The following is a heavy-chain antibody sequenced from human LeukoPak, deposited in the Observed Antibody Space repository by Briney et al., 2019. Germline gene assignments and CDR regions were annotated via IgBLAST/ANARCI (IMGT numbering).Heavy chain of an antibody. CDR2: INSDGGST. J-gene: IGHJ6*03. Sequence: GGSLRLSCAASGFTFSHYWMHWVRQAPGKGLVWVSRINSDGGSTTYADSVKGRFTISRDNAKNTLYLQMNSLRAEDTAVYYCARGTSIFGVVTFYYYYYMDVWGKGTTVTVSS. V-gene: IGHV3-74*01. CDR3: ARGTSIFGVVTFYYYYYMDV. D-gene: IGHD3-3*01. CDR1: GFTFSHYW.